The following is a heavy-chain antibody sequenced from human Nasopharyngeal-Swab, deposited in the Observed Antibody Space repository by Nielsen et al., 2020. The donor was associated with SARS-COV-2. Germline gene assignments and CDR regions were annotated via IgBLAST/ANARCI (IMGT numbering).Heavy chain of an antibody. CDR1: GFRFDSYA. Sequence: GGLRLSCAASGFRFDSYAMSWVRQAPGKGLEWVSAIRGSGITTYYADSVKGRFTISRDNSKNTVYLQMDSLRAEDAAIYYCAKDMAAGYFFDFWGQGTLVTVSS. CDR2: IRGSGITT. D-gene: IGHD6-13*01. J-gene: IGHJ4*02. CDR3: AKDMAAGYFFDF. V-gene: IGHV3-23*01.